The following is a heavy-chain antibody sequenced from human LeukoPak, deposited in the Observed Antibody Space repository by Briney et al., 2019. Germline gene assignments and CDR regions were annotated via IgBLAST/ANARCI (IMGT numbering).Heavy chain of an antibody. CDR1: GFTFDDYT. Sequence: GGSLRLSCVASGFTFDDYTMHWVRQAPGKGLEWVSLISWDGGSTYYADSVKGRFTISRDNSKNTLYLQMNSLRAEDTAVYYCAKDQHDILTDYYSDVWGKGTTVTISS. CDR3: AKDQHDILTDYYSDV. J-gene: IGHJ6*04. D-gene: IGHD3-9*01. V-gene: IGHV3-43*01. CDR2: ISWDGGST.